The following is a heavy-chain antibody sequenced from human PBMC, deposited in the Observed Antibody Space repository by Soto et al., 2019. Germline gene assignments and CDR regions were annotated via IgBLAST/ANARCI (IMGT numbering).Heavy chain of an antibody. CDR3: AHLDGDYVGY. Sequence: QITLKESGPTLVKPTQTLTLTCTFSGFSLSTSGVGVGWIRQPPGKALEWLALIYWDDDKRDIPSLKSKLTIPKDTFKDQVVLKMTNMDPVDTATYYGAHLDGDYVGYWGQGTLVTVSS. V-gene: IGHV2-5*02. J-gene: IGHJ4*02. CDR1: GFSLSTSGVG. D-gene: IGHD4-17*01. CDR2: IYWDDDK.